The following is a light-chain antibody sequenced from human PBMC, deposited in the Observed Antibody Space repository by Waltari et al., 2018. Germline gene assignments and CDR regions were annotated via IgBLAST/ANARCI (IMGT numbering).Light chain of an antibody. V-gene: IGKV3-11*01. CDR3: QQRYSWPRT. CDR2: DAY. Sequence: EVLLTQSPATLSLSPGDSATLLCRASQNINTDLGWYQPEPGQAPRLLISDAYNRAAGTPVRIRGRGSGTDFTLTISSLEPEDFALYYCQQRYSWPRTFGQGTKVEIK. J-gene: IGKJ1*01. CDR1: QNINTD.